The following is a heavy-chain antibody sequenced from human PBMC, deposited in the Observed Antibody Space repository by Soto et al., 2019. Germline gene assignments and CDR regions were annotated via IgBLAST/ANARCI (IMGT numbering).Heavy chain of an antibody. CDR3: ARGGEDCSGGSCYLWFDP. D-gene: IGHD2-15*01. CDR2: MNPNSGNT. V-gene: IGHV1-8*01. CDR1: GYTFTSYD. Sequence: QVQLVQSGAEVKKPGASVKVSYKASGYTFTSYDINWVRQATGQGLEWMGWMNPNSGNTGYAQKFQGRVTMTRNTSISTAYMDLSSLRSEDTAVYYCARGGEDCSGGSCYLWFDPWGQGTLVTVSS. J-gene: IGHJ5*02.